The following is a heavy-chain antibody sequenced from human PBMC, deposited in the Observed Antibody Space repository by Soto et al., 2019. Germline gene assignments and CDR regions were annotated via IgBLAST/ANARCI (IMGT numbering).Heavy chain of an antibody. CDR3: AKGIGVSVAGTDY. CDR1: GFTFSSHA. CDR2: ISGSGGST. V-gene: IGHV3-23*01. Sequence: EVQLLESGGGLVQPGGSLRLSCVASGFTFSSHAMSWVRQAPGKGLEWVSGISGSGGSTYYADSVKGRFSISRDNSENPLSLQMKSLRVEDTAAYYCAKGIGVSVAGTDYWGQGTLVTVSS. D-gene: IGHD6-19*01. J-gene: IGHJ4*02.